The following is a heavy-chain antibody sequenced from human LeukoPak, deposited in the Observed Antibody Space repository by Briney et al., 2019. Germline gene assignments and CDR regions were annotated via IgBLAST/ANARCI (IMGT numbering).Heavy chain of an antibody. CDR1: GFTFSSYG. J-gene: IGHJ4*02. CDR3: ARGYFQDSIAAAEKRFDY. V-gene: IGHV4-34*01. CDR2: INHSGST. D-gene: IGHD6-13*01. Sequence: PGGSLRLSCAASGFTFSSYGMHWVRQPPGKGLEWIGEINHSGSTNYNPSLKSRVTISVDTSKNQFSLKLSSVTAADTAVYYCARGYFQDSIAAAEKRFDYWGQGTLVTVSS.